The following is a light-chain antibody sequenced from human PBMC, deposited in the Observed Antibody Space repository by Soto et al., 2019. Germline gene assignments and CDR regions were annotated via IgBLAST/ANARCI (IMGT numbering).Light chain of an antibody. Sequence: DIQMTQSPSTLSASVGDRVTITCRASQNIDKWLAWYQQKPGKAPNLLICDASDLPEGVPSRFSGSGSGTEFTLTISSLQPDDCAIYYCQQYNNESYTFGQGTKVDIK. J-gene: IGKJ2*01. V-gene: IGKV1-5*01. CDR2: DAS. CDR1: QNIDKW. CDR3: QQYNNESYT.